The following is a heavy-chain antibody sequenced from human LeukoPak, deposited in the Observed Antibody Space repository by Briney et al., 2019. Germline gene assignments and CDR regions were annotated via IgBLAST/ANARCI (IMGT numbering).Heavy chain of an antibody. J-gene: IGHJ4*02. CDR3: AREYCSGGSCHQAFDY. CDR2: ISAHSGGT. Sequence: ASFKVSCKTSGDTITGYYVLWVRQPPGQGLEWMASISAHSGGTDYSPKFQSSVTMTSRASTTTAHIVQSSIRADDTAVYYCAREYCSGGSCHQAFDYWGLGTLVTVSS. V-gene: IGHV1-2*02. CDR1: GDTITGYY. D-gene: IGHD2-15*01.